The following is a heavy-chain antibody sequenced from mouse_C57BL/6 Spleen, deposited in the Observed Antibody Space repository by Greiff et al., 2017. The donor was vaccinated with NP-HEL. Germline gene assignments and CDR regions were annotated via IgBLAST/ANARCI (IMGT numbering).Heavy chain of an antibody. D-gene: IGHD1-1*01. CDR1: GYTFTSYW. CDR3: ARSGTTVVATPYY. J-gene: IGHJ2*01. Sequence: QVQLQQPGAELVRPGTSVKLSCKASGYTFTSYWMHWVKQRPGQGLEWIGVIDPSDSYTNYNQKFKGKATLTVDTSSSTAYMQLSSLTSEDSAVYYCARSGTTVVATPYYWGQGTTLTVSS. CDR2: IDPSDSYT. V-gene: IGHV1-59*01.